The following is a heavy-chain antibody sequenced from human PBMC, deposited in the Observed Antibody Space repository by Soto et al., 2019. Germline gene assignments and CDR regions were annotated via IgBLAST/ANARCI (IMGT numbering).Heavy chain of an antibody. J-gene: IGHJ6*02. CDR3: GSTYSTPSLKSRVTISVDTSKNRFSLKLSSVTAADTAVYYCARSRGSGLTNQPSRIRYYYYGMDV. V-gene: IGHV5-10-1*01. CDR2: IDPSDSYT. Sequence: PGESLKISFKGSGYSFTSYWISGVRQMPGKGLEWMGRIDPSDSYTNYSPSFQGHVTISADKSISTAYLQWSSLKASDTAIYYSGSTYSTPSLKSRVTISVDTSKNRFSLKLSSVTAADTAVYYCARSRGSGLTNQPSRIRYYYYGMDVWGQGTTVTVSS. CDR1: GYSFTSYW. D-gene: IGHD2-21*02.